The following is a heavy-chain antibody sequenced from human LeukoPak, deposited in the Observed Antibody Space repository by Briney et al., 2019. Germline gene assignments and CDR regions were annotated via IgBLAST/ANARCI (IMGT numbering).Heavy chain of an antibody. V-gene: IGHV3-33*01. CDR1: GFTFRNYG. CDR3: ARAPYTTGRSFYFDS. D-gene: IGHD2-2*02. J-gene: IGHJ4*02. CDR2: IWYDGSKN. Sequence: PGRSLRLSCAASGFTFRNYGMHWVRQAPGKGLEWVANIWYDGSKNYYLDSVKGRFTISRDSFNNTLYLQMNSLRAEDTALYYCARAPYTTGRSFYFDSWGQGTLVTVSS.